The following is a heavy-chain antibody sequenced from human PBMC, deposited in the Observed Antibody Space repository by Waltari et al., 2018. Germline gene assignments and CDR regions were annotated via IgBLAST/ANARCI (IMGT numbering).Heavy chain of an antibody. CDR3: ARGDPYYYDSSGSKEYFQH. V-gene: IGHV1-69*13. CDR1: GGTLSSYA. CDR2: IIPIFGTA. Sequence: QVKLVQSGAEVKKPGSSVKVSCKASGGTLSSYAISWVRQAPGQGLEWMGGIIPIFGTANFAQKFQGRVTITADESTSTAYMELSSLRSEDTAVYYCARGDPYYYDSSGSKEYFQHWGHGTLFTVSS. J-gene: IGHJ1*01. D-gene: IGHD3-22*01.